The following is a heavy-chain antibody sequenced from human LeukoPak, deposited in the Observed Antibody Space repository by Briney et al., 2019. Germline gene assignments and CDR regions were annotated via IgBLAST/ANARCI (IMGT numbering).Heavy chain of an antibody. CDR2: VADHGSNK. D-gene: IGHD3-22*01. V-gene: IGHV3-30*02. CDR1: GITFSIYG. CDR3: AKDGDDCIEN. J-gene: IGHJ4*02. Sequence: GGSLRLSCAASGITFSIYGMHWGRGAPGKGLEWGAFVADHGSNKYYADSVRGRFTIPSDNSKTPLSLQMHRLTTEHTAVYYCAKDGDDCIENSGQGTLVTVSS.